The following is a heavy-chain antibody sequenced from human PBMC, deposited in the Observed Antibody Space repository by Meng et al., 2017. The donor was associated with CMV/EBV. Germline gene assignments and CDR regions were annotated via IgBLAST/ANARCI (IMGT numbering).Heavy chain of an antibody. CDR2: IYYSGST. V-gene: IGHV4-59*01. J-gene: IGHJ5*02. CDR3: ARDRGVLRFLEWTHPRVDRGPVWFDP. D-gene: IGHD3-3*01. Sequence: GSLRLSCAVYCGSFSGYYWSWIRQPPGKWLEWIGYIYYSGSTNYNPSLKSRVTISVDTSKNQFSLKLSSVTAADTAVYYCARDRGVLRFLEWTHPRVDRGPVWFDPWGQGTLVTVSS. CDR1: CGSFSGYY.